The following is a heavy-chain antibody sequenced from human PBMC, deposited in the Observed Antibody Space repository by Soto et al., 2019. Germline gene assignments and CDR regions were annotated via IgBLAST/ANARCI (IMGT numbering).Heavy chain of an antibody. D-gene: IGHD6-6*01. CDR3: AKDRVVDSIAGDY. Sequence: EVQLLESGGGLVQPGGSLRLSCAASGFTFSSYAMSWVRQAPGKGLEWVSAISGSGGSTYYADSVKGRFTISRDNSKNTLYLQMNSLRDEDTAVYYCAKDRVVDSIAGDYWGQGTLVTVSS. J-gene: IGHJ4*02. CDR2: ISGSGGST. CDR1: GFTFSSYA. V-gene: IGHV3-23*01.